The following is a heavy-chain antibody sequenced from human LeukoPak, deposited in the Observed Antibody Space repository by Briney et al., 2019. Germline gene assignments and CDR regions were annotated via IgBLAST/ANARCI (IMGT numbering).Heavy chain of an antibody. CDR1: GFTFSSYA. CDR2: ISSNGGST. Sequence: PGGSLRLSCAASGFTFSSYAMHWVRQAPGKGLEYVSAISSNGGSTYYANSVKGRFTISRDNSKNTLYLQMNSLRAEDTAVYYCAKDQAVAGTDYYYYYYMDVWGKGTTVTISS. V-gene: IGHV3-64*01. CDR3: AKDQAVAGTDYYYYYYMDV. J-gene: IGHJ6*03. D-gene: IGHD6-19*01.